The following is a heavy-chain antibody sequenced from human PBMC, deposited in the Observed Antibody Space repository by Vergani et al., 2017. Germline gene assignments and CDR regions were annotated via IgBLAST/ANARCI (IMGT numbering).Heavy chain of an antibody. CDR1: GFTFSSYA. V-gene: IGHV3-23*01. J-gene: IGHJ4*02. CDR2: ISGSGGST. Sequence: EVQLLESGGGLVQPGGSLRLSCAASGFTFSSYAMSWVRQAPGKGLEWVSAISGSGGSTYYAVSVKGRFTISRDNSKNTLYLQMNSLRAEDTAVYYCAKVKELPKTVTKVSYFDYWGQGTLVTVSA. D-gene: IGHD4-17*01. CDR3: AKVKELPKTVTKVSYFDY.